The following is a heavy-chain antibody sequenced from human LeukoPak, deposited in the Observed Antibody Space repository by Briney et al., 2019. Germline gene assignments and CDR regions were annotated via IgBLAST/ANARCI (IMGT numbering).Heavy chain of an antibody. CDR3: SSEDCSGCSCYLDY. CDR2: IKQDGSEI. J-gene: IGHJ4*02. D-gene: IGHD2-15*01. V-gene: IGHV3-7*01. CDR1: GFTFSILW. Sequence: GGSLRLSCAASGFTFSILWMSWVRQAPGEGREGVANIKQDGSEIYYVDYVKGRFTISRVNAENSLYPQMNNLRGEDMAVFFCSSEDCSGCSCYLDYWGQGTLVSVSS.